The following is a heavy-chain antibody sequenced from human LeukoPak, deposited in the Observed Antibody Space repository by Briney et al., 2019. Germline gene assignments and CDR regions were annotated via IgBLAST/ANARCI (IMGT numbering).Heavy chain of an antibody. J-gene: IGHJ4*02. CDR1: GYSFTSYW. Sequence: GESLKISCKGSGYSFTSYWIGWVRQMPGKGLEWVGINYPGDSDTRYSRSCQGQVTISAVKSISTAYLQWSGLKASDTAMYYCARSHDPGSYYFDYWGQGTLVTVSS. D-gene: IGHD3-10*01. CDR2: NYPGDSDT. V-gene: IGHV5-51*01. CDR3: ARSHDPGSYYFDY.